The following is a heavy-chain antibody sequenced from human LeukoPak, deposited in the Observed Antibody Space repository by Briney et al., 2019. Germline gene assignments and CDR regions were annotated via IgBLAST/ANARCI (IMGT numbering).Heavy chain of an antibody. Sequence: ASVKVSCKASGGYYIYWVRQAPGQGLEWMGWINPDSGGTNYAQKFQGRVTMTWDTSITTAYMELNSLKSDDTAVYYCAREGPLGFDYWGQGTLATVSS. CDR2: INPDSGGT. CDR3: AREGPLGFDY. D-gene: IGHD7-27*01. V-gene: IGHV1-2*02. J-gene: IGHJ4*02. CDR1: GGYY.